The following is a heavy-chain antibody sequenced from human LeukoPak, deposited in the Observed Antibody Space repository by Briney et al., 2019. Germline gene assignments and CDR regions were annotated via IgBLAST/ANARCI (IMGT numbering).Heavy chain of an antibody. J-gene: IGHJ6*03. V-gene: IGHV1-2*02. Sequence: ASVKVSCKASGYTFTGYYMHWVRQAPGQGLEWMGWINPNSGGTNYAQKFQGRVTMTRDTSISTAYMELSRLRSDDTAVYYCARVPMVRGSKLHYYMDVWGKGTTVTISS. CDR2: INPNSGGT. D-gene: IGHD3-10*01. CDR3: ARVPMVRGSKLHYYMDV. CDR1: GYTFTGYY.